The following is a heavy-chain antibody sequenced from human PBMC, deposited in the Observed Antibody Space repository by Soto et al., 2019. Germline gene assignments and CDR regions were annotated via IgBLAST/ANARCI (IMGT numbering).Heavy chain of an antibody. CDR2: IKRDGSEK. CDR1: GFSLSSYW. V-gene: IGHV3-7*01. D-gene: IGHD3-10*01. J-gene: IGHJ4*02. Sequence: EVQLVESGGGLVQPGGSLGLSCVVSGFSLSSYWMSWVRQVPGKGLEWVASIKRDGSEKKYVDSVKGRFTISSDTGKNSLYLQISSLSAEDTGIYFCARPVTSLVGTSGFDCWGQGTLVTISS. CDR3: ARPVTSLVGTSGFDC.